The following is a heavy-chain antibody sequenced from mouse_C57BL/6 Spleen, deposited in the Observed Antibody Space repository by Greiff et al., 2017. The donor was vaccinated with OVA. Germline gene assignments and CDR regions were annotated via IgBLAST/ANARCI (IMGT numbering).Heavy chain of an antibody. CDR3: ARWGYYGSSLAWFAY. J-gene: IGHJ3*01. CDR1: GYTFTSYW. D-gene: IGHD1-1*01. Sequence: QVQLQQPGAELVKPGASVKMSCKASGYTFTSYWITWVKQRPGQGLEWIGDIYPGSGSTNYNEKFKSKATLTVDTSSSTAYMQLSSLTSEDSAVYYCARWGYYGSSLAWFAYWGQGTLVTVSA. CDR2: IYPGSGST. V-gene: IGHV1-55*01.